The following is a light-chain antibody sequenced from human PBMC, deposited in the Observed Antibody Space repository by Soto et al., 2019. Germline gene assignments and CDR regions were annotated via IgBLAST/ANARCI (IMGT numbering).Light chain of an antibody. J-gene: IGLJ1*01. V-gene: IGLV2-11*01. CDR3: CSYAGRYRYV. CDR2: DVS. Sequence: QSALTQPLSVSGSPGQSVTISCTGTSSYVGGYNYVSWYQQHPGKAPKLIIYDVSKRPSGVADRFSGSKSGNTASLTISGLQGEDESYYYCCSYAGRYRYVFGIGTNVTVL. CDR1: SSYVGGYNY.